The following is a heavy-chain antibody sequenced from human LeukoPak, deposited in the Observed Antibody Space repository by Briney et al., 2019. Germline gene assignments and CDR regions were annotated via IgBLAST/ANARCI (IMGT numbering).Heavy chain of an antibody. V-gene: IGHV4-31*03. CDR3: ARGPASLNWFDP. J-gene: IGHJ5*02. Sequence: SETLSLTCTVSGGSISSGGYYWSWIRQHPGKGLEWIGYIYYSGSTYYNPSLKSRVTISVDTSKNQFSLKLSSVTAADTAVYYCARGPASLNWFDPWGQGTLVTVSS. CDR1: GGSISSGGYY. CDR2: IYYSGST. D-gene: IGHD6-6*01.